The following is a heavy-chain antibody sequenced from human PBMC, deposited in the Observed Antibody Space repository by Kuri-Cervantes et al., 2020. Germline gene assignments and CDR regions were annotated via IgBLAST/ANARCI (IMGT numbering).Heavy chain of an antibody. D-gene: IGHD2-8*01. CDR2: ISYDGSNK. Sequence: GESLKISCAASGFTFSSYAMHWVRQAPGKGLEWVAVISYDGSNKYYADSVKGRFTISRDNSKNSLYLQMNSLRAEDTALYHCARLYGTNGVCFYYFDYWGQGTLVTVSS. CDR1: GFTFSSYA. J-gene: IGHJ4*02. CDR3: ARLYGTNGVCFYYFDY. V-gene: IGHV3-30-3*01.